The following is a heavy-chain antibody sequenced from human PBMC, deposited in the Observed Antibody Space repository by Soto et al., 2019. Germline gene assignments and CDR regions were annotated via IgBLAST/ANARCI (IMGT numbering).Heavy chain of an antibody. CDR1: GYDFTTYG. Sequence: QVHLVQSGAEVKKSGASVKVSCKGSGYDFTTYGITWVRQAPGQGLEWMAWISAHNGNTDYAQKLQGRVTVTRDICPSTAYMELRSRRSDDTAVYYCARGRYGDYWGQGALVTVSS. V-gene: IGHV1-18*01. J-gene: IGHJ4*02. D-gene: IGHD1-1*01. CDR3: ARGRYGDY. CDR2: ISAHNGNT.